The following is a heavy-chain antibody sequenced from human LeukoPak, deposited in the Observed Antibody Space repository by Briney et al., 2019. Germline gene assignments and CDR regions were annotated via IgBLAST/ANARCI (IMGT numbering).Heavy chain of an antibody. D-gene: IGHD3-22*01. V-gene: IGHV3-21*01. CDR2: ISSSSSYI. J-gene: IGHJ4*02. CDR3: ARGYYYDSSGYYFFPDY. CDR1: GFTLSSYS. Sequence: PGGSLRLSCAASGFTLSSYSMNWVRQAPGKGLEWVSSISSSSSYIYYADSVKGRFTISRDNAKNSLYLQMNSLRAEDTAVYYCARGYYYDSSGYYFFPDYWGQGTLVTVSS.